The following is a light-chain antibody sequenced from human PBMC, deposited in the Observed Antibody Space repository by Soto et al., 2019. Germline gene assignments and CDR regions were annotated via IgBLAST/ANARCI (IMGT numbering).Light chain of an antibody. CDR3: SSFAGNTVV. CDR1: SSDVGGYNF. V-gene: IGLV2-8*01. J-gene: IGLJ7*01. Sequence: QAVVTQPPSASGSLGQAVTISCTGTSSDVGGYNFVSWYQQHPGKAPKLMIYEVSKRPSGVPDRFFGSKSGNTASLTVSGLQAEDEADYYCSSFAGNTVVFGGGTQLTVL. CDR2: EVS.